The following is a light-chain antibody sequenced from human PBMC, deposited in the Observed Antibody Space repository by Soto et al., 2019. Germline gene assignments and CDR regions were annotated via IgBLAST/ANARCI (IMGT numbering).Light chain of an antibody. V-gene: IGKV3-15*01. CDR1: QSVSSN. Sequence: EIVMTQSPATLSVSPGGRATLSCRASQSVSSNLAWYQQKPGQAPRLLIYGASTRATGIPARFSGSGSGTEFTLTISSLQSEDFAVYYCQQYNNWQAFGQGTKVEIK. J-gene: IGKJ1*01. CDR2: GAS. CDR3: QQYNNWQA.